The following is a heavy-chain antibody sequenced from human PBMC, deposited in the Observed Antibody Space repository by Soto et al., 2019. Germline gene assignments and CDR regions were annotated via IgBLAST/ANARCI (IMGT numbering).Heavy chain of an antibody. D-gene: IGHD2-8*01. V-gene: IGHV1-69*01. Sequence: QVQLVQSGAEVKKPGSSVKVSCKASGGTFSSYAISWVRQAPGQGLEWMGGIIPVFGTANYAQKFQGRVTVTADESTSKAYMELSSLRSEDTAVYYCASLIVLSEGIHDYWGQGTLVTVSS. CDR2: IIPVFGTA. CDR3: ASLIVLSEGIHDY. J-gene: IGHJ4*02. CDR1: GGTFSSYA.